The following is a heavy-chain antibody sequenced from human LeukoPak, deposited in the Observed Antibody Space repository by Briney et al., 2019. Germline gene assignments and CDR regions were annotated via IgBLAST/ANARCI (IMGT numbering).Heavy chain of an antibody. V-gene: IGHV7-4-1*02. D-gene: IGHD6-19*01. CDR2: INTNTGNP. CDR3: ATDLKKGDSGCFDY. Sequence: ASVKVSCKASGYTFTNYAMNWVRQAPGQGLEWMGWINTNTGNPTYAQGFTGRFVFSLDTSVSTAYLQISSLKAEDTAVYYCATDLKKGDSGCFDYWGQGTLVTVSS. J-gene: IGHJ4*02. CDR1: GYTFTNYA.